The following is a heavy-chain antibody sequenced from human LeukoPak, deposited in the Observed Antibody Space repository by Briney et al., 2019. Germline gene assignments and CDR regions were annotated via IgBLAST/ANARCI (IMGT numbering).Heavy chain of an antibody. CDR2: ISSSGSRI. V-gene: IGHV3-48*03. CDR1: GFTLSSYE. CDR3: GRDRVGGRGYSLDY. J-gene: IGHJ4*02. Sequence: GGSLRLSCAASGFTLSSYEMNWVRQAPGKGLEWVTYISSSGSRIHYADYVKGRFTVSRDNAKNSLYLQMNNLRADDTALYYCGRDRVGGRGYSLDYLGQGTLVTVSS. D-gene: IGHD5-18*01.